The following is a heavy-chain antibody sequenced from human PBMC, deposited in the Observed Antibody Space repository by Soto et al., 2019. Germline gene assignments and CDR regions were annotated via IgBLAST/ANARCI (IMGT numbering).Heavy chain of an antibody. CDR2: IYATGSS. Sequence: SETLSLACHVSGASLGGYYWSWISQPAGKGLGWVGRIYATGSSDYNPSLKSRITISVDMSKKQFSLTLRSVTAADTAMYYCVRDGTKNLRDWFDPWGQGILVTVS. V-gene: IGHV4-4*07. CDR1: GASLGGYY. CDR3: VRDGTKNLRDWFDP. J-gene: IGHJ5*02. D-gene: IGHD1-1*01.